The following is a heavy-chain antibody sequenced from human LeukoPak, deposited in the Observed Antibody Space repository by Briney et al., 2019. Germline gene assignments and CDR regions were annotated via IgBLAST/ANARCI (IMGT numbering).Heavy chain of an antibody. Sequence: PSETLPLTCTVSGGSISSYYWSWIRQPPGKGLEWIGYIYYSGSTNYNPSLKSRVTTSVDTSKNQFSLKLSSVTAADTAVYYCARGYDFWSGYTPLDYWGQGTLVTVSS. CDR1: GGSISSYY. J-gene: IGHJ4*02. D-gene: IGHD3-3*01. V-gene: IGHV4-59*01. CDR2: IYYSGST. CDR3: ARGYDFWSGYTPLDY.